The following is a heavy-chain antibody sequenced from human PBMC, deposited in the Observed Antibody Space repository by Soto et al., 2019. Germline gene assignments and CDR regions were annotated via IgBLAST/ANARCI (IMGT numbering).Heavy chain of an antibody. CDR1: RGAFSRYA. Sequence: SVKVSCKASRGAFSRYAISWVRQAPGQGLEWMGGIIPILGTANYAQKFQGRVTITADESTSTAYMELSSLRFEDTAVYYCARAIVGPTTTGWLDPWGQGTLVTVSS. D-gene: IGHD1-26*01. V-gene: IGHV1-69*13. CDR3: ARAIVGPTTTGWLDP. J-gene: IGHJ5*02. CDR2: IIPILGTA.